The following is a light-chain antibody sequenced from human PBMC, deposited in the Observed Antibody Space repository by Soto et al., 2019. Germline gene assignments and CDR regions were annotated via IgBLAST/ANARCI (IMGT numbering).Light chain of an antibody. CDR1: NLEDKY. CDR3: QAWHNNPRVV. Sequence: SSELTQPPSVSVSPGQTATITCSGNNLEDKYVCWYQQKPGQSPVMVIHRDSERPSGIPERFSGSNSGDTATLTISETQAVDEADYYCQAWHNNPRVVFGGGTQLTVL. CDR2: RDS. V-gene: IGLV3-1*01. J-gene: IGLJ2*01.